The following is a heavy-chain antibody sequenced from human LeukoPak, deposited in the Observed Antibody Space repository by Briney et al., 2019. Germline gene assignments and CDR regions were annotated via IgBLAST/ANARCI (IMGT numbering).Heavy chain of an antibody. CDR3: ARTPGAGRIVGAYYFDY. CDR1: GFTFSSYG. CDR2: IWYDGSNK. V-gene: IGHV3-33*01. D-gene: IGHD1-26*01. J-gene: IGHJ4*02. Sequence: GGSLRLSCAASGFTFSSYGMHWVRQAPGKGLEWVAVIWYDGSNKYYADSVKGRFTISRDNSKNTLYLQMNSLRAEDTAVYYCARTPGAGRIVGAYYFDYWGQGTLVTVSS.